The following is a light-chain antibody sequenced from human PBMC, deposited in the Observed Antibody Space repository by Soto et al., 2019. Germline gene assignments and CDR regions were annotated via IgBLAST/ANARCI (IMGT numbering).Light chain of an antibody. V-gene: IGKV1-39*01. Sequence: DIQMTQSPSSLSASVGDRVTITCRASQSISSYFNWYQQKPGKAPKLLIYAASSLQSGVPSRFSGCAAGTYFTLTICSLQPEDFATYYCQQSYSTLTFGGGTKVEIK. CDR1: QSISSY. CDR2: AAS. J-gene: IGKJ4*01. CDR3: QQSYSTLT.